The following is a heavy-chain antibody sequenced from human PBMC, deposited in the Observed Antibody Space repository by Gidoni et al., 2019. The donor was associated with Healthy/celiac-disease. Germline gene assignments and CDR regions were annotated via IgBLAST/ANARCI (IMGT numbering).Heavy chain of an antibody. D-gene: IGHD6-19*01. CDR2: INPSGGST. CDR1: GYTFTSYY. CDR3: ARDEWLVFYYYGMDV. V-gene: IGHV1-46*01. J-gene: IGHJ6*02. Sequence: QVQLVQSGAEVKKPGASVKVSCKASGYTFTSYYMHWVRQAPGQGLEWMGIINPSGGSTSYAQKFQGRVTMTRDTSTSTVYMELSSLRSEDTAVYYCARDEWLVFYYYGMDVWGQGTTVTVSS.